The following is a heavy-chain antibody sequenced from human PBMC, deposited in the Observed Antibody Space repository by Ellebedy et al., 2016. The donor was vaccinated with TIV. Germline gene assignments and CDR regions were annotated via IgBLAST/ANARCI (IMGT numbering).Heavy chain of an antibody. CDR3: VKGAYPVPTVMAV. CDR2: VRSDGTTK. Sequence: PGGSLRLSCATSGFSVSGMHWVRQAPGQGLEWVAFVRSDGTTKYYMDSVRGRVTISRDTSKNTLDLQMNSLSTDDTGVYYCVKGAYPVPTVMAVWGQGTMVIVSS. V-gene: IGHV3-30*02. CDR1: GFSVSG. J-gene: IGHJ6*02. D-gene: IGHD3-16*01.